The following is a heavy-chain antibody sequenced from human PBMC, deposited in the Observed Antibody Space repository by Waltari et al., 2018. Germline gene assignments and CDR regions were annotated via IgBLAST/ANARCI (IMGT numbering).Heavy chain of an antibody. J-gene: IGHJ4*02. CDR1: GFTFRSHD. Sequence: EVQLVESGGGLVQPGGSLSLSGVASGFTFRSHDMNWVRQAPGKGLEWVSKISSSSQAIFYRESVKYRFTISRDNAMNSLYLHMNSLRDEDTAVYYCVRNRYDYWLIDYWGQGTQVTVSS. D-gene: IGHD5-12*01. CDR2: ISSSSQAI. CDR3: VRNRYDYWLIDY. V-gene: IGHV3-48*02.